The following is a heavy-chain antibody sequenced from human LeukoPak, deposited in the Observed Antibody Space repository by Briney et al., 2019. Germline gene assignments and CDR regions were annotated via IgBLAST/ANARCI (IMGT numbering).Heavy chain of an antibody. CDR1: GYTFTGYY. V-gene: IGHV1-2*02. CDR3: ARGYGYSSGWPDY. D-gene: IGHD6-19*01. J-gene: IGHJ4*02. CDR2: INPNSGGA. Sequence: GASVKVSCKASGYTFTGYYMHWVRQAPGQGLEWMGWINPNSGGANYAQKFQGRVTMTRDTSISTDYMELSSLRSDDTAVYYCARGYGYSSGWPDYWGQGTLVTVSS.